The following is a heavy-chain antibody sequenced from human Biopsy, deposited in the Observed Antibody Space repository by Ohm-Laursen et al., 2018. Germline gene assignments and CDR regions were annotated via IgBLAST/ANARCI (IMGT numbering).Heavy chain of an antibody. CDR2: IMPAFGVV. V-gene: IGHV1-69*13. CDR3: ARGEAARVNDNYRYRLDH. CDR1: GGNLRSYG. D-gene: IGHD6-6*01. Sequence: SVKVSCKVSGGNLRSYGIRWVRQAPGQGLEWMGGIMPAFGVVNYGQNFEGRVTIDADDSTTTVDLSSLTSEDTAVYYCARGEAARVNDNYRYRLDHWGRGTTVVVSS. J-gene: IGHJ6*02.